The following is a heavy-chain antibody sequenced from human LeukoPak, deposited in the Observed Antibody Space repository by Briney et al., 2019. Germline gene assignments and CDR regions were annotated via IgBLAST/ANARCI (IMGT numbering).Heavy chain of an antibody. CDR3: VVGATIDAFDI. V-gene: IGHV4-34*01. J-gene: IGHJ3*02. CDR2: VNHGGTT. Sequence: PSETLSLTCAVYGESFSDYYWSWIRQPPGRGLEWIGEVNHGGTTNYNPSLKSRVIISADTSKNQFSLKLNSVTAADTAVYYCVVGATIDAFDIWGQGTMVTVSS. D-gene: IGHD1-26*01. CDR1: GESFSDYY.